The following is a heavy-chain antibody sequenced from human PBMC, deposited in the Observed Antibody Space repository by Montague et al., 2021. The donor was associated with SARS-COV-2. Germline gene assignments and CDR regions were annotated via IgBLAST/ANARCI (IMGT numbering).Heavy chain of an antibody. CDR1: GFTIRNYW. V-gene: IGHV3-7*01. J-gene: IGHJ4*02. Sequence: SLRLSCAASGFTIRNYWMSWVRQAPGKGLEWVANIHQDGGAKDYVDSVEGRFTISRDNAKNRLYLEMNSLRVEDSAIYYCARNELWGQGTLVTVSS. CDR3: ARNEL. CDR2: IHQDGGAK.